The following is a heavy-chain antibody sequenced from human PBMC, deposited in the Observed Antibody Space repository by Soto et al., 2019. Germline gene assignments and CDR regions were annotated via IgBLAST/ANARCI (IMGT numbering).Heavy chain of an antibody. CDR2: ISVSGGET. V-gene: IGHV3-23*01. J-gene: IGHJ4*02. CDR3: VKGGWLDD. D-gene: IGHD6-19*01. CDR1: GFAFTNFE. Sequence: EVQLLECGGGLGQPGGSRRLSCTASGFAFTNFEMSWARQASGKGLEWVSFISVSGGETHYADSVKGRFTISRDNSKNTLYLQMNSLRVEDMAVYYCVKGGWLDDWGQGTLVTVSS.